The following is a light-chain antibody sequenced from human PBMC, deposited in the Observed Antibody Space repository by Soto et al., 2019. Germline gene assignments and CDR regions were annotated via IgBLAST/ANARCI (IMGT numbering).Light chain of an antibody. CDR1: SSDVGGSDY. CDR2: GVN. J-gene: IGLJ1*01. CDR3: SSYTGSSPLYV. V-gene: IGLV2-14*01. Sequence: QSALTQPASVSGSPGQPILISCTGTSSDVGGSDYVSWYQQYPGKAPKLLIYGVNNRPSGVSDRFSGAKSGNTASLTISGLQTEDEADYYCSSYTGSSPLYVFGTGTKLTVL.